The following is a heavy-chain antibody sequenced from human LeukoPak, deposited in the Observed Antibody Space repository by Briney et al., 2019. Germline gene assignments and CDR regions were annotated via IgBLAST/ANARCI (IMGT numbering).Heavy chain of an antibody. Sequence: PGGSLRLSCAASGFTFSSYWMSWVRQAPGKGLEWVANIKQDGSEKYYVDSVKGRFTISRDNAKNSLYLQMNSLRAEDTAVYYCARGRDFILDTAMGFDYWGQGTLVTVSS. CDR3: ARGRDFILDTAMGFDY. CDR1: GFTFSSYW. D-gene: IGHD5-18*01. CDR2: IKQDGSEK. V-gene: IGHV3-7*03. J-gene: IGHJ4*02.